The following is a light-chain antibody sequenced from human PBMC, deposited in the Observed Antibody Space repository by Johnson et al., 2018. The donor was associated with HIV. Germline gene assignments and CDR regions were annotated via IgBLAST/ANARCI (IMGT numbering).Light chain of an antibody. J-gene: IGLJ1*01. Sequence: QSVLTQPPSVSAAPGQKVTISCSGSSSNIGNNYVSWFQQLPGSAPKLLICENDKRPSGIPDRFSGSKSGTSATLGITGLQTGDAADYYFGTWDSSLSFYVFGTGTKDTVL. CDR2: END. CDR1: SSNIGNNY. CDR3: GTWDSSLSFYV. V-gene: IGLV1-51*02.